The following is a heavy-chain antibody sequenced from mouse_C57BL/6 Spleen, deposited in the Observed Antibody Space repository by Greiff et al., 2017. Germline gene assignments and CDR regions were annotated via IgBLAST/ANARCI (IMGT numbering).Heavy chain of an antibody. CDR2: ISDGGSYT. V-gene: IGHV5-4*01. J-gene: IGHJ2*01. D-gene: IGHD1-1*01. CDR1: GFTFSSYA. Sequence: EVQGVESGGGLVKPGGSLKLSCAASGFTFSSYAMSWVRQTPEKRLEWVATISDGGSYTYYPDNVKGRFTISRDNAKNNLYLQMSHLKSEDTAMYYCARGTTVVYFDYWGQGTPLTVSS. CDR3: ARGTTVVYFDY.